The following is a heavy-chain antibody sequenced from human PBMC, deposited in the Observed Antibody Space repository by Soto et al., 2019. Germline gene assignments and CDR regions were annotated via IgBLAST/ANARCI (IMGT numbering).Heavy chain of an antibody. D-gene: IGHD6-19*01. J-gene: IGHJ4*02. CDR3: ARDPGIAEVGRGTSFEH. CDR2: IIPLFST. Sequence: QVQLVQSGAEVKKPGSSVKVSCKASGDTFRNYAFTWVRQAPGQGLEWMGTIIPLFSTRYAQKFQGRVTMTADESTSTVYMDLSSLKSDDTAVYYCARDPGIAEVGRGTSFEHWGQGTLVTVSS. V-gene: IGHV1-69*18. CDR1: GDTFRNYA.